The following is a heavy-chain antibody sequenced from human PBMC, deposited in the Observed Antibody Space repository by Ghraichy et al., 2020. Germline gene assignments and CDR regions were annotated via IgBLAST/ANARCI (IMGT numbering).Heavy chain of an antibody. V-gene: IGHV4-59*01. CDR1: GGSISSYY. D-gene: IGHD3-22*01. CDR2: IYYSGST. CDR3: AGIPPKPYDGSGYWFDY. J-gene: IGHJ4*02. Sequence: SETLSLTCTVSGGSISSYYWSWIRQPPGKGLEWIGYIYYSGSTNYNPSLKSRVTISVDTSKNQFSLKLSSVTAADTAVYYCAGIPPKPYDGSGYWFDYWGQGTLVTVSS.